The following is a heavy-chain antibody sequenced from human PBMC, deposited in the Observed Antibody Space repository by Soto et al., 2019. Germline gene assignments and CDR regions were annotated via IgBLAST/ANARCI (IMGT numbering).Heavy chain of an antibody. Sequence: QVQLVQSGDEVEKPGASVKVSCKASGYPFDNYRISWVRQAPGQGPEWMGWISNYNGNTNYAQNFLGRVTLTTDRSTSTAHMELRSLRSDDTAVYYCVRDLQRFSSWYDYLDSWGQGTRVTVSS. CDR3: VRDLQRFSSWYDYLDS. V-gene: IGHV1-18*01. CDR2: ISNYNGNT. D-gene: IGHD6-13*01. CDR1: GYPFDNYR. J-gene: IGHJ4*02.